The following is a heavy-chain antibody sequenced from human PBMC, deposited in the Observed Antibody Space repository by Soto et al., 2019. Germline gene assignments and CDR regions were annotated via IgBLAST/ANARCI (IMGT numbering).Heavy chain of an antibody. J-gene: IGHJ6*03. D-gene: IGHD3-3*01. V-gene: IGHV4-39*01. CDR2: IYYSGST. Sequence: SETLSLTCTVSGGSISSSSYYWGWIRQPPGKGLEWIGSIYYSGSTYYNPSLKSRVTISVDTSKNQFSLKLSSVTAADTAVYYCARPDFWSGYYFEGGYYYYYYMDVWGKGTTVTVS. CDR3: ARPDFWSGYYFEGGYYYYYYMDV. CDR1: GGSISSSSYY.